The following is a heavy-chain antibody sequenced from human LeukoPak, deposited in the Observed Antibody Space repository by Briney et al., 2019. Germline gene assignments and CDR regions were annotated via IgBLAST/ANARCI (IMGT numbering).Heavy chain of an antibody. V-gene: IGHV6-1*01. D-gene: IGHD2-15*01. CDR3: ARGRIRPQYYFDY. CDR2: TYYRSKWYN. CDR1: GDSVSSNSAA. Sequence: SQTLSLTCAISGDSVSSNSAAWNWIRQSPSRGLEWLGRTYYRSKWYNDYAVSVKSRISINPDTSKNQFSLKLSSVTAADTAVYYCARGRIRPQYYFDYWGQGTLVTVSS. J-gene: IGHJ4*02.